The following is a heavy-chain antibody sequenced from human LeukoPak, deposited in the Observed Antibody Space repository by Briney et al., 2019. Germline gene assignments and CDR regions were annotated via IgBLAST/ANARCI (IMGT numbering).Heavy chain of an antibody. J-gene: IGHJ6*02. V-gene: IGHV3-11*01. D-gene: IGHD6-19*01. CDR3: AREPLAVAGTDGMDV. CDR1: GFTFSDYY. CDR2: ISSSGSTI. Sequence: GGSLRLSCAASGFTFSDYYMSWIRQAPGKGLEWVSYISSSGSTIYYADSVKGRFTISRDNAKNSLYLRMNSLRAEDTAVYYCAREPLAVAGTDGMDVWGQGTTVTVSS.